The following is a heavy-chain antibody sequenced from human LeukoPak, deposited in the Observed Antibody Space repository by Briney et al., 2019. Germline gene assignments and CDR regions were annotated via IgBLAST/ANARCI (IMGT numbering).Heavy chain of an antibody. V-gene: IGHV1-69*13. CDR2: IIPIFGTA. D-gene: IGHD2-21*01. CDR1: GGTFSSYA. CDR3: ARTGGYCYYFDY. J-gene: IGHJ4*02. Sequence: SVKVSCKASGGTFSSYAISWVRQAPGQGLEWMGGIIPIFGTANYAQKFQGRVTITADESTSTAYMELSSLRSEDTAVYYCARTGGYCYYFDYWGQGTLVTVSS.